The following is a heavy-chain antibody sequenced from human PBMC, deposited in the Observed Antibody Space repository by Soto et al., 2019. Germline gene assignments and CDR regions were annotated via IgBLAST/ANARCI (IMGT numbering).Heavy chain of an antibody. CDR1: GFTFSSYA. CDR2: ISGSGGST. Sequence: GGSLRLSCAASGFTFSSYAMSWVRQAPGKGLEWVSAISGSGGSTYYADSVKGRFTISRDNSKNTLYLQMNSLRAEDTAVYYCAGPVDCAEAFDIWGQGTMVTVSS. J-gene: IGHJ3*02. CDR3: AGPVDCAEAFDI. V-gene: IGHV3-23*01. D-gene: IGHD2-21*02.